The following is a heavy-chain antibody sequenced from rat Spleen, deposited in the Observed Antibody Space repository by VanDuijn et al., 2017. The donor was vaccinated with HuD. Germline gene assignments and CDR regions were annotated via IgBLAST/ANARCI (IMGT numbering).Heavy chain of an antibody. D-gene: IGHD1-12*01. CDR1: GFAFNSYW. V-gene: IGHV5-31*01. CDR2: ITNTGGST. Sequence: EVQLVESGGGLVPPGRSLKLSCVASGFAFNSYWMTWIRQAPGKGLEWVASITNTGGSTYYPDSVKGRFTISRDNEKSTLYLQMSSLRSEDTATYFCTRYQAATWAYWGQGTLVTVSS. CDR3: TRYQAATWAY. J-gene: IGHJ3*01.